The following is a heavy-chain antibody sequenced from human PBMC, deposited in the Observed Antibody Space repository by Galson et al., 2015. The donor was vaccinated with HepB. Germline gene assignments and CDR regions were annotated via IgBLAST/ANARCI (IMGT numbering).Heavy chain of an antibody. CDR3: AREGHSYSSSSGGVYYYYGMDV. J-gene: IGHJ6*02. D-gene: IGHD6-6*01. CDR2: ITPMFGRA. V-gene: IGHV1-69*06. CDR1: GGTFSRYA. Sequence: SVKVSCKASGGTFSRYAFTWVRQAPGQGLEWMGGITPMFGRAKYAQKFQGRVTITADTSISTAYMELSRLRSDDTAVCYCAREGHSYSSSSGGVYYYYGMDVWGQVTTVTVSS.